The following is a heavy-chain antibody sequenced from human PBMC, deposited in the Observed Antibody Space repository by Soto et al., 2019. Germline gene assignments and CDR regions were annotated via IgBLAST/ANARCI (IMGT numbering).Heavy chain of an antibody. CDR2: ISSSSSYT. J-gene: IGHJ6*01. V-gene: IGHV3-11*06. Sequence: TGGSLRLSCAASGFTFSDYYMSWIRQAPGKGLEWVSYISSSSSYTNYADSVKGRFTISRDNAKNSLYLQMNSLRAEDTAVYYCAKVVTKFFHSYGMDVWGQGTTVTVSS. CDR1: GFTFSDYY. D-gene: IGHD2-21*02. CDR3: AKVVTKFFHSYGMDV.